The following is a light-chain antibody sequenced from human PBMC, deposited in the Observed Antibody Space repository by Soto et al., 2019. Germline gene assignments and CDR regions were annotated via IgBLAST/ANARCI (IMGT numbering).Light chain of an antibody. CDR1: QRVSSSY. V-gene: IGKV3-20*01. Sequence: EIVLTQSPGTLSLSPGERATLSCRAGQRVSSSYLAWYQQKPGQAPRHLMWGASSRATGTPDRFRGSGSGTDFPLTISRLEPEDFAVYYCQQYGSSPPYTFGQGTKLEIK. CDR2: GAS. J-gene: IGKJ2*01. CDR3: QQYGSSPPYT.